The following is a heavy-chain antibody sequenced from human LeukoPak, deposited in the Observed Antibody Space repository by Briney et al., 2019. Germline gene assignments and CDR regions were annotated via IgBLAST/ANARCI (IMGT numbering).Heavy chain of an antibody. CDR3: ARDGRAVSWYNWNYELENWFDP. CDR1: GGTFSSYA. D-gene: IGHD1-7*01. CDR2: IIPNIGSA. V-gene: IGHV1-69*05. Sequence: SVKVSCKASGGTFSSYAVSWVRQAPGQALEWMVRIIPNIGSANYAQKFQARVTITTEASTSTAYMELSSLRSEDTAVYYCARDGRAVSWYNWNYELENWFDPWGQGTLVTVSS. J-gene: IGHJ5*02.